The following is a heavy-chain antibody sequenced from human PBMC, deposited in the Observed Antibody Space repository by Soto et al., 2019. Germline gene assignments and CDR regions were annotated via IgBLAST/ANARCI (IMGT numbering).Heavy chain of an antibody. CDR3: AKDIGFCSGGSCSYYYYGMDV. V-gene: IGHV3-43*01. D-gene: IGHD2-15*01. CDR2: ISWDGGST. Sequence: PGGSLRLSCAASGFTFDDYTMHWVRQAPGKGLEWVSLISWDGGSTYYADSVKGRFTISRDNSKNSLYLQMNSLRTEDTALYYCAKDIGFCSGGSCSYYYYGMDVWGQGTTVTVSS. J-gene: IGHJ6*02. CDR1: GFTFDDYT.